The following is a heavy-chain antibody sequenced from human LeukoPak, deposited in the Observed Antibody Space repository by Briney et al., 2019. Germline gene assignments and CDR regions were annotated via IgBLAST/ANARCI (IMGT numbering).Heavy chain of an antibody. V-gene: IGHV4-34*01. CDR3: ARRSRSFTVTTFVNWFDP. J-gene: IGHJ5*02. CDR2: INHSGST. D-gene: IGHD4-17*01. CDR1: GGSFSGYY. Sequence: SETLSLTCAVYGGSFSGYYWSWIRQPPGKGLEWIGEINHSGSTNYNPSLKSRVTLSVDTSKNQFSLKLSSVTAADTAVYYCARRSRSFTVTTFVNWFDPWGQGTLVTVSS.